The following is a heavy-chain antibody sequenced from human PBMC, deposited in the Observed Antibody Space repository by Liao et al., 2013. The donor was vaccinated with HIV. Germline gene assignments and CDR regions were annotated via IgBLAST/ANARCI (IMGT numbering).Heavy chain of an antibody. D-gene: IGHD3-10*01. Sequence: QLQLRESGPGLVKPSETLSLTCAIYGESFHYYYWSWVRQPPGRGLEWIGEISDSGRTNYSPSLKSRATISLDTSKNQFYLRLTSVTAADIGVYYCARGLPYGLDAFDIWGQGTMVTVSS. CDR2: ISDSGRT. J-gene: IGHJ3*02. CDR1: GESFHYYY. CDR3: ARGLPYGLDAFDI. V-gene: IGHV4-34*10.